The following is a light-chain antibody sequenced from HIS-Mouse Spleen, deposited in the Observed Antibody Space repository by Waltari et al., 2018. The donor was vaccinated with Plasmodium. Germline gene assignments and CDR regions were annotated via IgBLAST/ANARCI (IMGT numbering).Light chain of an antibody. CDR2: EDS. V-gene: IGLV3-10*01. CDR3: YSTDSSGNHRV. J-gene: IGLJ3*02. Sequence: SYELTQPPSVSVSPGQTARTACSGDALTQTYAYCYQQESGQAPVLVIYEDSKRPSGNPERFSGSSSWTMATLTSSGAQVEDEADYYCYSTDSSGNHRVFGGGTKLTVL. CDR1: ALTQTY.